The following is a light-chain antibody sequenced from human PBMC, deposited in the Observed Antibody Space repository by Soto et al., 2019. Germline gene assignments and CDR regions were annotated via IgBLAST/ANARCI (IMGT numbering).Light chain of an antibody. J-gene: IGKJ3*01. V-gene: IGKV1-5*03. CDR2: RAS. Sequence: DIQMTQSPSTLSASVGDRVTITCRASQTISSWLAWYQQKPGKAPKLLIYRASSLESGVPSRFSGSGSGAEFTLSIGSLQTDDFATYYCQHYDSYSRTFGAGTEVDIK. CDR3: QHYDSYSRT. CDR1: QTISSW.